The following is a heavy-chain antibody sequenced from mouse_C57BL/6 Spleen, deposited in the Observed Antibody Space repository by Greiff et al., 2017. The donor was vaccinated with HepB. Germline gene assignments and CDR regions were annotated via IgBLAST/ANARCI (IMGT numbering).Heavy chain of an antibody. CDR1: GYAFSSSW. CDR2: IYPGDGDT. J-gene: IGHJ4*01. D-gene: IGHD3-2*02. V-gene: IGHV1-82*01. Sequence: VQLQQSGPELVKPGASVKISCKASGYAFSSSWMNWVKQRPGKGLEWIGRIYPGDGDTNYNGKFKGKATLTADKSSSTAYMQLSSLTSEDSAVYFYAREGTAQATDYAMDYWGQGTSVTVSS. CDR3: AREGTAQATDYAMDY.